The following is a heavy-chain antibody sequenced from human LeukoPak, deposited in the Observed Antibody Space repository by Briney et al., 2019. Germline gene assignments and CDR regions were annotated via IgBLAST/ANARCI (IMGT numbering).Heavy chain of an antibody. J-gene: IGHJ4*02. Sequence: SETLSLTCTVSGYSISSGYYWGWIRRPPGKGLEWIGSIYHSGSTYYNPSLKSRVTISVDTSKNQFSLKLSSVTAADTAVYYCARTVAIAAAGFDYWGQGTLVTVSS. CDR2: IYHSGST. D-gene: IGHD6-13*01. CDR1: GYSISSGYY. CDR3: ARTVAIAAAGFDY. V-gene: IGHV4-38-2*02.